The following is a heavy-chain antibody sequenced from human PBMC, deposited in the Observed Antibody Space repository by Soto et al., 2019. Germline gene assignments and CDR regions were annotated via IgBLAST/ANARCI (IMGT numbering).Heavy chain of an antibody. CDR2: IGRRSDI. V-gene: IGHV3-21*01. Sequence: GPLRLSCQASGFSFSTYSMHWVRQAPGKGLEWVSSIGRRSDIYYADSVKGRFTISRDNAKNSVSLQMNSLRDEDTAVYYCAREETAWPLAYGLDVWGQGTTVTVSS. CDR1: GFSFSTYS. CDR3: AREETAWPLAYGLDV. J-gene: IGHJ6*02. D-gene: IGHD2-21*02.